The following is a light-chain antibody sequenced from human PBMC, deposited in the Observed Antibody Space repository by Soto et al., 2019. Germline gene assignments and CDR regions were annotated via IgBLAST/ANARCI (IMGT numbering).Light chain of an antibody. J-gene: IGKJ5*01. CDR2: GAS. Sequence: EIVLTQSPATLSLSPGESATLSCRARQSVSSSYLAWYQQKPGQAPRLLIYGASSRATGIPDRFSGSGSGTDFTLTIRRLEPEDLAVYYCQNYGGSPPITVGKGKRLEIK. CDR3: QNYGGSPPIT. CDR1: QSVSSSY. V-gene: IGKV3-20*01.